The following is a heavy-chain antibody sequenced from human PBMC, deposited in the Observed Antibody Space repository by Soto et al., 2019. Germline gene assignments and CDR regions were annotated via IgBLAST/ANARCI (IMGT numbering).Heavy chain of an antibody. CDR1: GDSVSSNSAA. CDR3: ARTPGRAVNYYYGMDV. V-gene: IGHV6-1*01. J-gene: IGHJ6*02. CDR2: TYYRSKWYN. Sequence: SQTLSLTCAISGDSVSSNSAAWNWIRQSPSRGLEWLGRTYYRSKWYNDYAVSVKSRITINPDTSKNQFSLQLNSVTPEDTAVYYCARTPGRAVNYYYGMDVWGQGTTVTVSS. D-gene: IGHD6-19*01.